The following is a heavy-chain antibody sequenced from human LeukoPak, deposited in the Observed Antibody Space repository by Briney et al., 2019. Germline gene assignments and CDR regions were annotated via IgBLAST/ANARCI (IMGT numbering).Heavy chain of an antibody. D-gene: IGHD1-7*01. Sequence: ASVKVSCKASGYTFTSNGISWVRQAPGQGLEWMGWISAYNGNTNTAQKLQGRVTMTTDTSTSTAYMELRSLRSDDTAVYYCARVLLRVNWDFPTWFDPWGQGTRVTVSS. V-gene: IGHV1-18*01. CDR2: ISAYNGNT. CDR3: ARVLLRVNWDFPTWFDP. CDR1: GYTFTSNG. J-gene: IGHJ5*02.